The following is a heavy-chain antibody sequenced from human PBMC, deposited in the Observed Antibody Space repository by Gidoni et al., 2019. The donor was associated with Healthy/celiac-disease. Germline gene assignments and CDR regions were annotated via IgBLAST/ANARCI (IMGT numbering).Heavy chain of an antibody. CDR1: GFTFGDYA. D-gene: IGHD3-22*01. CDR3: TRTNYYDSSGYYRY. Sequence: EVQLVESGGGLVQPGRSLRLSCTASGFTFGDYAMSWVRQAPGKGLEWVGFIRSKAYGGTTEYAASVKGRFTISRDDSKSIAYLQMNSLKTEDTAVYYCTRTNYYDSSGYYRYWGQGTLVTVSS. V-gene: IGHV3-49*04. CDR2: IRSKAYGGTT. J-gene: IGHJ4*02.